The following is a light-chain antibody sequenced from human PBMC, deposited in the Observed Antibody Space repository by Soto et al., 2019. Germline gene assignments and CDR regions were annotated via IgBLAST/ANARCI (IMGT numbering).Light chain of an antibody. J-gene: IGLJ1*01. CDR1: SSVVGSYDL. CDR2: DIS. CDR3: CSYAGSATYV. Sequence: QCVLTQPASVSGSPGQSITISCTGTSSVVGSYDLVSWYQQRPGKAPKLMIYDISKRPSGVSSRFSGSKSGNTAFLTISGLQAEDEADYYCCSYAGSATYVFGTGTKVTVL. V-gene: IGLV2-23*02.